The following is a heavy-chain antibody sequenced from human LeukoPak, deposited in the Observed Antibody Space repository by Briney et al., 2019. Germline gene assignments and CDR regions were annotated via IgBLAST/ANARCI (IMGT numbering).Heavy chain of an antibody. Sequence: PGGSLRLSCAASGFTFSSYEMNWVRQAPGKGLEWVSYISSSGSTIYYADSVKGRFTISRDNAKNSLYLQMNSLRVEDTAVYYCAKVEYGWYEVDYWGQGTLVTVSS. V-gene: IGHV3-48*03. CDR1: GFTFSSYE. CDR3: AKVEYGWYEVDY. D-gene: IGHD6-19*01. J-gene: IGHJ4*02. CDR2: ISSSGSTI.